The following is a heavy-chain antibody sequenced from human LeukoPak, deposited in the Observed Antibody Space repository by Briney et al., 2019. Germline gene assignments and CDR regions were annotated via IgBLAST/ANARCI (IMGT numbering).Heavy chain of an antibody. CDR2: INPSGGST. CDR1: GYTLTSYH. J-gene: IGHJ4*02. V-gene: IGHV1-46*03. D-gene: IGHD2-2*02. CDR3: ARDCSSTSCYTV. Sequence: ASVKVSCKASGYTLTSYHMHWVRQAPGQGLEWMGIINPSGGSTSYAQKFQGRVTMTRDTSTSTVYMELSSLRSEDTAVYYCARDCSSTSCYTVWGQGTLVTVSS.